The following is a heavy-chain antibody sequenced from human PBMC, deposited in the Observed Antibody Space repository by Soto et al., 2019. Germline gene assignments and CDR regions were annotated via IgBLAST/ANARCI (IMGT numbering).Heavy chain of an antibody. J-gene: IGHJ6*02. CDR3: AKCSSTSCPPGPDYYYGMDV. V-gene: IGHV1-69*13. CDR1: GGTFSSYA. CDR2: IIPIFGTA. D-gene: IGHD2-2*01. Sequence: SVKVSCKASGGTFSSYAISWVRQAPGQGLEWMGGIIPIFGTANYAQKFQGRVTITADESTSTAYMELSSLRSEDTAVYYCAKCSSTSCPPGPDYYYGMDVWGQGTTVTVSS.